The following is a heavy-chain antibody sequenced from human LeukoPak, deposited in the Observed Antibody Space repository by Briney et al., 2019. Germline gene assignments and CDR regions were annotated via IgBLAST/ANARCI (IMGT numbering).Heavy chain of an antibody. CDR2: IYSGGST. Sequence: GGSLRLSCAASGFIVSGDFMSWVRQAPGKGLEWVSVIYSGGSTYYADSVKGRFTFSRDNSKNTLYLQMNSLRAEDTAVYYCARDLGDLDDYWGQGTLVTVSS. V-gene: IGHV3-53*01. CDR3: ARDLGDLDDY. CDR1: GFIVSGDF. D-gene: IGHD2-21*02. J-gene: IGHJ4*02.